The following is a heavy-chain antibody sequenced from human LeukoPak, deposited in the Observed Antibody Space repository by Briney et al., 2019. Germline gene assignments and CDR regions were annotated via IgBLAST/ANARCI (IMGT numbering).Heavy chain of an antibody. CDR2: IWPDDYRV. J-gene: IGHJ4*02. Sequence: GESLKISCKASGYDFDRYWIGWVRQVPGRGLEWMAIIWPDDYRVRYNPAFQGQATISADRSTTSAHLQWRSLKSSDTAMYYCARIGGSDSFAYWGQGSRVTVSS. D-gene: IGHD5-12*01. CDR1: GYDFDRYW. V-gene: IGHV5-51*01. CDR3: ARIGGSDSFAY.